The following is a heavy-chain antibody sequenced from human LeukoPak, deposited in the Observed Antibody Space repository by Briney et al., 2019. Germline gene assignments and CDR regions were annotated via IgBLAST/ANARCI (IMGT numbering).Heavy chain of an antibody. CDR1: GGSISSSSYY. CDR3: ARQENFITTAGSSWFDP. CDR2: IYYSGST. D-gene: IGHD3-3*01. Sequence: PSETLSLTCTVSGGSISSSSYYWGWIRRPPGKGLEWIGSIYYSGSTYYNPSLKSRVTISVDTSKNQFSLKLSSVTAADTAVYYCARQENFITTAGSSWFDPWGQGTLVTASS. J-gene: IGHJ5*02. V-gene: IGHV4-39*01.